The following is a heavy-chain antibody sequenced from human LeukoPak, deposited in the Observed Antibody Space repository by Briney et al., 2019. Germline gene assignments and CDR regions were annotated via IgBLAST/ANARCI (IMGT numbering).Heavy chain of an antibody. D-gene: IGHD6-13*01. V-gene: IGHV3-53*01. J-gene: IGHJ4*02. CDR1: GFTASSSY. Sequence: GGSLRLSCAASGFTASSSYMSWVRLAPGKGLEWVSVIYGDGSPYYSDSVKGRFTISRDNSTSTLYLHMNSRRVEDTAVYYCARVGIASAGLYYFDYWGQGTLVTVSS. CDR3: ARVGIASAGLYYFDY. CDR2: IYGDGSP.